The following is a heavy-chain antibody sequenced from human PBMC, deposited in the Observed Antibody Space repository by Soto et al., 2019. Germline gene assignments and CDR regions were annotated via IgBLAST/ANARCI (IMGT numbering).Heavy chain of an antibody. Sequence: QVQLQQWGAGLLKPSETLSLTCAVYGGSFSGYYWSWIRQPPGKGLEWIGEINHSGSTNYNPSLKSRVTISVDTSKNQFSLKLSSVTAADTAVYYCAREGGSSSSGPYYYYYMDVWGKGTTVTVSS. CDR1: GGSFSGYY. V-gene: IGHV4-34*01. CDR3: AREGGSSSSGPYYYYYMDV. CDR2: INHSGST. J-gene: IGHJ6*03. D-gene: IGHD6-6*01.